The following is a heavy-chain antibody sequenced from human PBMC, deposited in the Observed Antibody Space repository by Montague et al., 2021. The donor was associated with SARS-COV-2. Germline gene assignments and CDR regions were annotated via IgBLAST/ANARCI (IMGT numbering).Heavy chain of an antibody. CDR3: ARLKRYFDSSGSPSAFDF. CDR2: IYYTGNI. Sequence: SETLSLTCTVSGGSITNNIDYWAWIRQPPGKGLDWFGSIYYTGNIYYNPSLKSRVTISVVTSKNHFTLKLSSVTAAETAVYYCARLKRYFDSSGSPSAFDFWGQGTKVTVSS. CDR1: GGSITNNIDY. D-gene: IGHD3-22*01. V-gene: IGHV4-39*02. J-gene: IGHJ3*01.